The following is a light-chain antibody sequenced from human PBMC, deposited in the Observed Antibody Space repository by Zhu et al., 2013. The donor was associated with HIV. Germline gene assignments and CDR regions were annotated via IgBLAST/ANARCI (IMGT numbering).Light chain of an antibody. Sequence: EIVMTQSPATLSVSPGERATLSCRASQSVSSLLNWYQQKPGQAPRLLIYDASNRATGIPARFSGSGSGTDFTLTISSLEPEDFAVYYCQQRRNWPLTFGGGTKVEIK. CDR1: QSVSSL. CDR2: DAS. V-gene: IGKV3-11*01. CDR3: QQRRNWPLT. J-gene: IGKJ4*01.